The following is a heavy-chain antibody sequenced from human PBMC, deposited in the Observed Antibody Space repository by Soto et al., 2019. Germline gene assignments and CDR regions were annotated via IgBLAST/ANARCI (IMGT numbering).Heavy chain of an antibody. J-gene: IGHJ4*02. D-gene: IGHD6-19*01. Sequence: ASVTVSCKASGYTFTSYGISWVRQAPGQGLEWMGWISAYNGNTNYAQKLQGRVTMTTDTSTSTAYMELRSLRSDDTAVYYCASWSAVAGYCDYWGQGTLGSVSA. CDR2: ISAYNGNT. CDR1: GYTFTSYG. CDR3: ASWSAVAGYCDY. V-gene: IGHV1-18*04.